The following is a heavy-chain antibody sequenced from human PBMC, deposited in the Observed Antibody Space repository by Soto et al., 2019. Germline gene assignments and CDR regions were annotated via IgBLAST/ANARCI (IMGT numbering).Heavy chain of an antibody. J-gene: IGHJ1*01. CDR1: GGTFSNYA. Sequence: QVQLVQSGAEVKKPGSSVKVSCKASGGTFSNYALSWVRQAPGQGLEWMGDIIPIFGTTNNAQKFQGRVKITADEXXXXXXXXXXXXXXXXXXXXXXXXXXXXXXYDTXGYGWGQGTLVTVSS. CDR3: XXXXXXXXYDTXGYG. D-gene: IGHD3-22*01. V-gene: IGHV1-69*12. CDR2: IIPIFGTT.